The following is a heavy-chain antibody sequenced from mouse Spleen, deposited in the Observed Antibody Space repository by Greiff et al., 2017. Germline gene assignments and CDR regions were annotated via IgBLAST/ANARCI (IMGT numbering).Heavy chain of an antibody. D-gene: IGHD2-14*01. Sequence: EVQVVESGGGLVKLGGSLKLSCAASGFTFSSYAMSWVRQTPEKRLEWVATISSGGGNTYYPDSVKGRFTISRDNAKNTLYLQMSSLKSEDTAMYYCARYYRYDGFAYWGQGTLVTVSA. CDR1: GFTFSSYA. J-gene: IGHJ3*01. CDR3: ARYYRYDGFAY. CDR2: ISSGGGNT. V-gene: IGHV5-9-3*01.